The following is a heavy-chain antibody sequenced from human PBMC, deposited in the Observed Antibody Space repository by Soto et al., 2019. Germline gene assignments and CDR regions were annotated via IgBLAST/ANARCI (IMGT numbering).Heavy chain of an antibody. J-gene: IGHJ5*01. CDR2: VEHGGST. Sequence: QVQLVESGPGLVKPSETLSRICSVSGGSIISSNYYWAWIRHSPGKGLQWIASVEHGGSTYDNPSIKSRVTLSTDTSKNEFSFKVNSVTAADSAVYYCARHVRGAVTMNWFDSLGQGTLGSVSS. CDR1: GGSIISSNYY. D-gene: IGHD3-10*02. V-gene: IGHV4-39*01. CDR3: ARHVRGAVTMNWFDS.